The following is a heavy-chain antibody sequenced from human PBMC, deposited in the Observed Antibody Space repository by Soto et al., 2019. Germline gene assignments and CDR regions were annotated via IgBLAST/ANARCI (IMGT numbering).Heavy chain of an antibody. CDR1: GFTFSAYG. Sequence: QVQLVESGGGVVQPGRSLRLSCAASGFTFSAYGMHWVRQAPGKGLEWVAIITRDGSNKFYADSVKGRFTISRDNSKNTLYLQMNSLRAEDTAVYYCARXXWIXXXXXXXYYFDYWGQGTLVTVSS. CDR2: ITRDGSNK. J-gene: IGHJ4*02. CDR3: ARXXWIXXXXXXXYYFDY. D-gene: IGHD2-2*03. V-gene: IGHV3-30*03.